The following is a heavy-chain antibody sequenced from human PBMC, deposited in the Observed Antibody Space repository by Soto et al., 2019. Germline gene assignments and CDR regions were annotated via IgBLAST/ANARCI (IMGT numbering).Heavy chain of an antibody. V-gene: IGHV1-3*01. J-gene: IGHJ5*02. CDR2: INAGNGNT. Sequence: ASVKVSCKASGYTFTSYAMHWVRQAPGQRLEWMGWINAGNGNTKYSQKFQGRVTITRDTSASTAYMELSSLRSEDTAVYYCARARSYYDILTGYYKGRLDPWGQGTLITV. CDR1: GYTFTSYA. D-gene: IGHD3-9*01. CDR3: ARARSYYDILTGYYKGRLDP.